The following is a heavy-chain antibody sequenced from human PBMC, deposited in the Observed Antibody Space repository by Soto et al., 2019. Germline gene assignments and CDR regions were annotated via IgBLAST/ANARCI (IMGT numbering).Heavy chain of an antibody. CDR2: ISYDGSNK. V-gene: IGHV3-30*03. Sequence: QVQLVESGGGVVQPGRSLRLSCAASGFTFSSYGMHWVRQAPGKGLEWVAVISYDGSNKYYADSVKGRFTISRDNAMNALYLQMNSLRAEDTAVYYCATVLPSSSVYGMDVWGQGTTVTVSS. J-gene: IGHJ6*02. CDR3: ATVLPSSSVYGMDV. D-gene: IGHD6-13*01. CDR1: GFTFSSYG.